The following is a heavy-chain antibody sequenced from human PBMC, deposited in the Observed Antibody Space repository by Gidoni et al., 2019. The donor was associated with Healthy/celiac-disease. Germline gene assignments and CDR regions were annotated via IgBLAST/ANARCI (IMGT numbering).Heavy chain of an antibody. J-gene: IGHJ4*02. CDR2: SSSSSSTI. CDR1: GFSFSSYS. Sequence: EVQLVESGGGLVQPGGSLRLSCAASGFSFSSYSMNWVRQAPGKGLEWVSYSSSSSSTIYYADSVKGRFTISRDNAKNSLYLQMNSLRDEDTAVYYCARDLNIVGATKGADYWGQGTLVTVSS. CDR3: ARDLNIVGATKGADY. V-gene: IGHV3-48*02. D-gene: IGHD1-26*01.